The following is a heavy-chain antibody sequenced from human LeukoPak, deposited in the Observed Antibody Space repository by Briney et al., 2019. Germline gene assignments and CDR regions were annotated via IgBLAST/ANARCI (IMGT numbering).Heavy chain of an antibody. CDR3: ARGKSAGADTGSSFYY. CDR2: IKQDGSEK. CDR1: GFTFSNYW. V-gene: IGHV3-7*03. Sequence: PGGSLRLSCAASGFTFSNYWMTWVRQAPGKGLEWVASIKQDGSEKYCVDSVRGRFTFSRDNAKNSLYLQMDSLRAEDTAVYYCARGKSAGADTGSSFYYWGQGALVTVSS. D-gene: IGHD3-10*01. J-gene: IGHJ4*02.